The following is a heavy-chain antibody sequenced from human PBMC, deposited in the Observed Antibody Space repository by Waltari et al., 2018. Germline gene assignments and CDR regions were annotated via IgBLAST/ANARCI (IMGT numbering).Heavy chain of an antibody. D-gene: IGHD1-7*01. CDR1: GFTVSITS. CDR3: ARGGLTATTKYAPWYFDL. J-gene: IGHJ2*01. V-gene: IGHV3-53*01. Sequence: EVQLVDSGGGFIHPGGSLRLSCEASGFTVSITSMTWVRQAPGKGLEWVSMIYRGGSTYYADSGRGRFTASENNSKNTLDLQMDRLRAEDTAVYYCARGGLTATTKYAPWYFDLWGRGTLVTVSS. CDR2: IYRGGST.